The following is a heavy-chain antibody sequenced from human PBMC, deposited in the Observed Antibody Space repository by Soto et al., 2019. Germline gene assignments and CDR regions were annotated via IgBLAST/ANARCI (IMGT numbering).Heavy chain of an antibody. Sequence: PGESLKISCKGSGYRFTTYWIGWVRQMPGKGLEWMGLIYPGDSNARFSPSFQGQVTISVDMSISTAYLQWSSLRVSDTTMYYCAGQAYQYDTNSLGYWGQGTLVTVPQ. CDR2: IYPGDSNA. CDR1: GYRFTTYW. D-gene: IGHD2-8*01. J-gene: IGHJ4*02. CDR3: AGQAYQYDTNSLGY. V-gene: IGHV5-51*01.